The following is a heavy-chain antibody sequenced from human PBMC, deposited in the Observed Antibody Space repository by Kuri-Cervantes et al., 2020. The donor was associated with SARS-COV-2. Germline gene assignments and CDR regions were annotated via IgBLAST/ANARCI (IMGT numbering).Heavy chain of an antibody. D-gene: IGHD2-15*01. Sequence: GSLRLSCTVSGGSISSYYWSWIRQPPGKGLEWIGYIYYSGSTNYNPSLKSRVTISVDKSKNQFSLKLSSVTAADTAVYYCARTGAVAATQINAFDIWGQGTMVTVSS. CDR2: IYYSGST. CDR3: ARTGAVAATQINAFDI. J-gene: IGHJ3*02. V-gene: IGHV4-59*12. CDR1: GGSISSYY.